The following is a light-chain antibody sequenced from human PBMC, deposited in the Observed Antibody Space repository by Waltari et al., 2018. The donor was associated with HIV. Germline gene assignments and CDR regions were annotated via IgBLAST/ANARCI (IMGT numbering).Light chain of an antibody. CDR2: SNN. V-gene: IGLV1-44*01. CDR1: DSDIGAYS. CDR3: AAWDESRATYV. J-gene: IGLJ1*01. Sequence: QSVLTQTPSTSGTPGQRVTMSCSGSDSDIGAYSVNWYQKFPGTAPKLLIYSNNQRPAGVPDRLAGSRFGTSASLAISCLQSGDEADYFCAAWDESRATYVFGTGTRVTVL.